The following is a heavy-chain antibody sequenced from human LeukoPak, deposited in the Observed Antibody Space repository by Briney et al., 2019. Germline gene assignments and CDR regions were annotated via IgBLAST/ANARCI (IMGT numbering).Heavy chain of an antibody. CDR3: ATSAVAGYYFDY. J-gene: IGHJ4*02. D-gene: IGHD6-19*01. CDR2: IYTSGSS. Sequence: PSETLSLTCTVSGGSISSYYCSWIRQPAGNGLEWIGRIYTSGSSNYNPSLKSRVTMSVDTSKNQFSLKLSSVTAADTAVYYCATSAVAGYYFDYWGQGTLVTVSS. V-gene: IGHV4-4*07. CDR1: GGSISSYY.